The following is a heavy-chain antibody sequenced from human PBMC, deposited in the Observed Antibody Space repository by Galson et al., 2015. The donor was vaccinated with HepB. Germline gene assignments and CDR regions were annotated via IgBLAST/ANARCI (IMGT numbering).Heavy chain of an antibody. V-gene: IGHV3-20*01. J-gene: IGHJ2*01. CDR1: GFTFDDYG. Sequence: SLRLSCAASGFTFDDYGMSWVRQAPGKGLEWVSGINWNGGSTGYADSVKDRFTISRDNAKNSLYLQMNSLRAEDTALYHCARGRIAAAGNDGYWYFDLWGRGTLVTVSS. D-gene: IGHD6-13*01. CDR3: ARGRIAAAGNDGYWYFDL. CDR2: INWNGGST.